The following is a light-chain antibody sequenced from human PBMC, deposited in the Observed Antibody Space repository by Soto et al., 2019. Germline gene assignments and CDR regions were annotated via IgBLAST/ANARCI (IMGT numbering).Light chain of an antibody. CDR3: SSYTSSSTHVV. CDR1: SSDVGGYNY. Sequence: QSALTQPASVSGSPGQSITISCTGTSSDVGGYNYVSWYQQHPGKAPQLMIYEVSNRPSGVSNRFSGSKSGNTASLPISGLQAEDEADDYCSSYTSSSTHVVFGGGTKLTVL. J-gene: IGLJ2*01. CDR2: EVS. V-gene: IGLV2-14*01.